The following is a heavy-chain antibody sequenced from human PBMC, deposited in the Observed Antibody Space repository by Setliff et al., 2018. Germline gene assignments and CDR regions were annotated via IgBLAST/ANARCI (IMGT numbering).Heavy chain of an antibody. CDR2: ISAYNGNT. CDR1: GYTFTSYG. CDR3: ATAPITMVRGVIPINWFDP. J-gene: IGHJ5*02. V-gene: IGHV1-18*01. D-gene: IGHD3-10*01. Sequence: ASVKVSCKASGYTFTSYGISWVRQAPGQGLEWMGWISAYNGNTNYAQKLQGRVTITADTSTDTAYMELSSLRSEDTAVYYCATAPITMVRGVIPINWFDPWGQGTLVTVSS.